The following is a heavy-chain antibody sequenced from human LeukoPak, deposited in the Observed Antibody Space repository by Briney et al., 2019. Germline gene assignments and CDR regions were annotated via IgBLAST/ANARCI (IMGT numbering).Heavy chain of an antibody. CDR3: AQDIVATIG. V-gene: IGHV1-69*02. CDR2: IIPILGIA. D-gene: IGHD5-12*01. Sequence: GASVTVSCQASGGTFSSYTISWVRQAPGQGLEWMGRIIPILGIANYAQKFQGRVTINADKSTSTAYMELSSLRSEDTAVYYCAQDIVATIGWGQGTTVTVSS. J-gene: IGHJ3*01. CDR1: GGTFSSYT.